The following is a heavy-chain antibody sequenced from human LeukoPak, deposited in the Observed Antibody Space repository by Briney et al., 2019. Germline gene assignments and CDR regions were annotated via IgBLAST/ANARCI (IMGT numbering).Heavy chain of an antibody. CDR1: GFTFSNYA. J-gene: IGHJ6*04. CDR3: ARRSAVGTHGMDV. D-gene: IGHD6-13*01. V-gene: IGHV3-33*01. Sequence: GRSLRLSCAASGFTFSNYAMHWVRQAPGKGPEWVAVIWYDGSNENYADTVKGRFTISRDNSKNMLNLQVNSLRAEDTAVYYCARRSAVGTHGMDVWLKGTTVSDSS. CDR2: IWYDGSNE.